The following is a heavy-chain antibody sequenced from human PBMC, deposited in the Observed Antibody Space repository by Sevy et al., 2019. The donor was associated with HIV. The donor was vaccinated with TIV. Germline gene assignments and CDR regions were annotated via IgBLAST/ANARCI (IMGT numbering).Heavy chain of an antibody. CDR3: ARDDGNYYFHY. V-gene: IGHV3-7*01. J-gene: IGHJ4*02. D-gene: IGHD1-7*01. CDR2: IKQDAGQK. CDR1: GFTFSKYW. Sequence: GGSLRLSCAASGFTFSKYWMGWVRQAPGKGLEGVANIKQDAGQKYHVDSVKGRFTISRDNAKNSLYLQMNSLRAEDTAVYFCARDDGNYYFHYWGQGTLVTVSS.